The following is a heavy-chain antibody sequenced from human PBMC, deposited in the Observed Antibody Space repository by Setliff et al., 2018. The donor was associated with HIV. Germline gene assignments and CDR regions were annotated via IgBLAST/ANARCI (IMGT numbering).Heavy chain of an antibody. CDR3: ARGVSYTSGWDFDY. J-gene: IGHJ4*02. Sequence: ASVKVSCKTSGYTFTGYYMHWVRQAPGQGLEWMGWINPNSGDTNYAQKFRGRVTMTRDTSISTANMELSRLRSDDTAVYYCARGVSYTSGWDFDYWGQGTSVTVSS. CDR2: INPNSGDT. V-gene: IGHV1-2*02. D-gene: IGHD6-19*01. CDR1: GYTFTGYY.